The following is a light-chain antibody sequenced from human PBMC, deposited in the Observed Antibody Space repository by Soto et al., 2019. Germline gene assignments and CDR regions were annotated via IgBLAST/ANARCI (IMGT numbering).Light chain of an antibody. Sequence: QSALTQPASVSGSPGQSIAISCTGTSSDVGIYNLVSWYQQHPGKAPKLMIYEVSKRPSGVSNRFSGSKSGNTASLTISGLQAEDEADYYCCSSAGSSTCGPYVFGTGTMVTVL. CDR3: CSSAGSSTCGPYV. J-gene: IGLJ1*01. V-gene: IGLV2-23*02. CDR1: SSDVGIYNL. CDR2: EVS.